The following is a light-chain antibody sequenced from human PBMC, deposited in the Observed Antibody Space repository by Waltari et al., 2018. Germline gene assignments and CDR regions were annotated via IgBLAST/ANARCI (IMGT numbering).Light chain of an antibody. CDR3: SSYTSSSTLV. Sequence: QYALTQPASVSGSPGQSITISCTGTSCDVGGYNYVSWYQQHPGKAPKLMIYDVSNRPSGVSNRFSGSKSGNTASLTISGLQAEDEADYYCSSYTSSSTLVFGGGTKLTVL. CDR1: SCDVGGYNY. CDR2: DVS. J-gene: IGLJ2*01. V-gene: IGLV2-14*03.